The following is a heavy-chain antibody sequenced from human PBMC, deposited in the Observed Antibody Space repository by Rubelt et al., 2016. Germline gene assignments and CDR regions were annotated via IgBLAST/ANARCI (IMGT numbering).Heavy chain of an antibody. Sequence: QITLKESGPTLVKPTQTLTLTCSFSGFSLTTAGEGVGWFRQHPGKALEWLAFIYWDDDQRYIPSLTSRLSITKDTSKNQVVLTVTNMDPVDTATYFGTHRSLGLFDYWGQGTLVTVSS. V-gene: IGHV2-5*02. CDR2: IYWDDDQ. CDR3: THRSLGLFDY. CDR1: GFSLTTAGEG. J-gene: IGHJ4*02. D-gene: IGHD3-10*01.